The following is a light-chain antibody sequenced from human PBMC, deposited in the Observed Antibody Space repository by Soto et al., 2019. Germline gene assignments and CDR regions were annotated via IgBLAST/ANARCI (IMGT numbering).Light chain of an antibody. J-gene: IGKJ4*01. V-gene: IGKV3-15*01. CDR3: QQYNVWPFT. CDR2: VTS. Sequence: EIVMTQSPATLSVSPGERATLSCRASQSVSSNLAWYQQKPGQTPNLLIYVTSTRATGIPARFSGSGSGTEFTLTISSRQSEDFAVYYCQQYNVWPFTFGGGTKVEFK. CDR1: QSVSSN.